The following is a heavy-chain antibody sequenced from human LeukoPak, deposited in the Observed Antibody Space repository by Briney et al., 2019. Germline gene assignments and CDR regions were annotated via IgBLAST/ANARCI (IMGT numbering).Heavy chain of an antibody. Sequence: PSETLSLICTVPGGSISSISHYWGWIRQPPGKGLEWIGSMYYSGSTYYNPSLKSRVTISVDTSKNQFSLKLTSVTAADTAVYYCARTYSGSYYRSWFDPWGQGTLVTVSS. D-gene: IGHD1-26*01. J-gene: IGHJ5*02. CDR2: MYYSGST. CDR1: GGSISSISHY. V-gene: IGHV4-39*01. CDR3: ARTYSGSYYRSWFDP.